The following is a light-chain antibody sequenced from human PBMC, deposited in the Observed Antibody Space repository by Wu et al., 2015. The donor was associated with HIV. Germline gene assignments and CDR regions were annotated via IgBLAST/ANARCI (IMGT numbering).Light chain of an antibody. J-gene: IGKJ1*01. CDR3: QQYESYPWT. V-gene: IGKV1-5*03. Sequence: DIQMTQSPSSLSASEGDRVTITCRASQSISRYLAWYQQKPGRAPQLLIYKASNLQSGVPSRFSGRGSGTEFTLTISRLQPDDFAIYYCQQYESYPWTFGQGTKVEIK. CDR2: KAS. CDR1: QSISRY.